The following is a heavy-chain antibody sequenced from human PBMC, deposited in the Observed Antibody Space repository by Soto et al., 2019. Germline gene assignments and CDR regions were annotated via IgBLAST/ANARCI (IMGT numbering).Heavy chain of an antibody. CDR3: ARGRYGDY. CDR2: ISAHNGNT. D-gene: IGHD1-1*01. Sequence: QVHLVQSGAEVKQPGASVKVSCQGSGYAFTTYGITWVRQAPGQGLEWMGWISAHNGNTNYAQKLQGRVTVTRDTSTSTAYMELRILRYDDTAVYYCARGRYGDYWGQGALVTVSS. J-gene: IGHJ4*02. CDR1: GYAFTTYG. V-gene: IGHV1-18*01.